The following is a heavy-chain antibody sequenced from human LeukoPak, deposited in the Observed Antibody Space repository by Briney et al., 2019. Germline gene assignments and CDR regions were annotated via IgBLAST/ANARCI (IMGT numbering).Heavy chain of an antibody. CDR3: ARGDYCSGGSCYSGSFDY. J-gene: IGHJ4*02. D-gene: IGHD2-15*01. CDR2: TSAHNGDI. CDR1: GYTFTNYG. V-gene: IGHV1-18*01. Sequence: GASVKVSCKASGYTFTNYGITWLRQAPGQGLEWMGWTSAHNGDIEYAQKFQGRVTMTTDTSTTTAYMELRSLRSDDTAVYYCARGDYCSGGSCYSGSFDYWGQGTLVTVSS.